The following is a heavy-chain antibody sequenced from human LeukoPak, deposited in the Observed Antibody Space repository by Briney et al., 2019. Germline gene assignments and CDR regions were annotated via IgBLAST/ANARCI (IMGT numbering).Heavy chain of an antibody. CDR2: IAADGGVK. Sequence: GGSLRLSFAASGFTFHDHGMDWVRQAPGKGLEWVAVIAADGGVKQYADFVKGRFSLSRDNSKNTLFLEMNGLTVEDTAVYYCAREATWGQWYFDLWGQGAPVTVST. CDR1: GFTFHDHG. CDR3: AREATWGQWYFDL. V-gene: IGHV3-30*03. J-gene: IGHJ4*02. D-gene: IGHD6-19*01.